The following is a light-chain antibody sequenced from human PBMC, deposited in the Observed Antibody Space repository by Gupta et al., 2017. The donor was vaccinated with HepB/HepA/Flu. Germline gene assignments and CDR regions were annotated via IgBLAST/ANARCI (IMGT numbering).Light chain of an antibody. J-gene: IGLJ2*01. V-gene: IGLV3-21*03. CDR2: DND. CDR3: HVWYSSSDRVV. CDR1: DIGMKS. Sequence: YVLTQPPSVSAAPAKPATMTSGGNDIGMKSAHWYQQKAGQAPVLVVYDNDDRPSGIPGRFSGANSGNTATLTTSSVEPAEDADYYCHVWYSSSDRVVFGGGTKLTVL.